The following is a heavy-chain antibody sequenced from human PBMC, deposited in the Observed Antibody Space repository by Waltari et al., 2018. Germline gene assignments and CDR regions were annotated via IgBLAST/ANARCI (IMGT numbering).Heavy chain of an antibody. CDR3: ARLLGPAAHWYFDL. V-gene: IGHV2-70*04. Sequence: QVTLEESGPALVKPTQTLTLTCSVAAFSLNTYGLRVTWIRQPPGKALEWLARIDCDDEKVYNRSLESRLTISKDSSKNQVVLIVANVDPTDTATYYCARLLGPAAHWYFDLWGRGTLVTVSS. CDR2: IDCDDEK. CDR1: AFSLNTYGLR. D-gene: IGHD1-26*01. J-gene: IGHJ2*01.